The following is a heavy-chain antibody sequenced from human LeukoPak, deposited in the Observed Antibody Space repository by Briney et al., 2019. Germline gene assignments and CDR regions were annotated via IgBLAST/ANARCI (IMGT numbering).Heavy chain of an antibody. Sequence: GASVKVSCKVAGYTLTELSMHWVRQAPGTGLEWMGGFDTEDSETIYAQKFQRRVTMTEDTSTDTAYMELSSLRSEDTAVYYCATGSLKYYDISTGWGFDPWGQGTLVTVSS. V-gene: IGHV1-24*01. D-gene: IGHD3-9*01. CDR3: ATGSLKYYDISTGWGFDP. CDR2: FDTEDSET. J-gene: IGHJ5*02. CDR1: GYTLTELS.